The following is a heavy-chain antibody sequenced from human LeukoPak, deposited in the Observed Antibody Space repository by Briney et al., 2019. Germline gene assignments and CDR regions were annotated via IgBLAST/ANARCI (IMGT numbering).Heavy chain of an antibody. D-gene: IGHD6-13*01. V-gene: IGHV4-59*01. J-gene: IGHJ4*02. Sequence: SETLSLTCTVPGASISSYYWTWIRQPPGKGLEWIGYISYSGSTNYNPSLKSRVTISVDTSKNQFSLKLTSVTAADTAVYYCAGARIAEAGFSFDYWGQGTLVTVSS. CDR1: GASISSYY. CDR3: AGARIAEAGFSFDY. CDR2: ISYSGST.